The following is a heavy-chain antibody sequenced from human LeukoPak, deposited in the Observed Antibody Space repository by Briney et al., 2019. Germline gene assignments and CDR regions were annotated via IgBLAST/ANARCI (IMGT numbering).Heavy chain of an antibody. CDR1: GSTFSSYA. D-gene: IGHD3-16*01. J-gene: IGHJ6*04. Sequence: PGGSLRLSCAASGSTFSSYAMSWVRQAPGKGLEWVSAISGSGGSTYYADSVKGRFTISRDNSKSTLYLQMNSLRAEDTAVYYCAKDAWGGYGMDVWGKGPTVTVSS. V-gene: IGHV3-23*01. CDR3: AKDAWGGYGMDV. CDR2: ISGSGGST.